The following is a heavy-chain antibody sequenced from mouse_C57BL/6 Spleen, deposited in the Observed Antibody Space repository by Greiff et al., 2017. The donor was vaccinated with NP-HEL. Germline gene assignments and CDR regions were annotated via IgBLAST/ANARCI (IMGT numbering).Heavy chain of an antibody. J-gene: IGHJ2*01. Sequence: DVQLVESEGGLVQPGSSMKLSCTASGFTFSDYYMAWVRQVPEKGLEWVANINYDGSSTCYLDSLKSRFIISRDNAKNILYLQMSSLKSEDTATYYCARDGYDGYFDYWGQGTTLTVSS. CDR2: INYDGSST. CDR3: ARDGYDGYFDY. V-gene: IGHV5-16*01. CDR1: GFTFSDYY. D-gene: IGHD2-2*01.